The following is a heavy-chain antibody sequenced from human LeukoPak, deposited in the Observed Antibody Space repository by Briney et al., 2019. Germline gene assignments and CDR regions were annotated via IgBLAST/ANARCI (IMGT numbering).Heavy chain of an antibody. D-gene: IGHD1-26*01. CDR2: INPNSGGT. Sequence: ASVKVSCKASGYTFTGYYMHWVRQAPGQGLEWMGWINPNSGGTNYAQKFQGRVTMTRDTSISTAYMELSRLRSDDTAVYYCARSYSGSWGDAFDIWGQGTMVTVSS. CDR1: GYTFTGYY. V-gene: IGHV1-2*02. CDR3: ARSYSGSWGDAFDI. J-gene: IGHJ3*02.